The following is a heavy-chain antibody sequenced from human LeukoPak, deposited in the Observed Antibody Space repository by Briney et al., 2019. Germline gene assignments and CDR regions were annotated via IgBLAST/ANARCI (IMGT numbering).Heavy chain of an antibody. CDR2: MNPNSGNT. D-gene: IGHD2-15*01. CDR1: AYTSTSYD. V-gene: IGHV1-8*01. J-gene: IGHJ4*02. Sequence: GASVKVSCKASAYTSTSYDINWVRQATGQGLEWMGWMNPNSGNTGYAQKFQGRVTMTRNTSISTAYMELSSLRSEDTAVYYCARGAPGSYCSGGSCPYLDYWGQGTLISVSS. CDR3: ARGAPGSYCSGGSCPYLDY.